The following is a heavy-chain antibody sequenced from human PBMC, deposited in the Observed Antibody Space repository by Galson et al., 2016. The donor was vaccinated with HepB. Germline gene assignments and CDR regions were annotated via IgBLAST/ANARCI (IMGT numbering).Heavy chain of an antibody. CDR3: ATSIPYYDFWSGYHTPHRGMDV. V-gene: IGHV4-59*08. CDR1: GGSISSDY. CDR2: VYHTGST. J-gene: IGHJ6*02. Sequence: SETLSLTCTVSGGSISSDYWNWIRQPPGKGLEWLGYVYHTGSTNYNPSLKSRVTISVDTSKRQFSLNLRSVTAADTAVYYCATSIPYYDFWSGYHTPHRGMDVWGQGTTVTVSS. D-gene: IGHD3-3*01.